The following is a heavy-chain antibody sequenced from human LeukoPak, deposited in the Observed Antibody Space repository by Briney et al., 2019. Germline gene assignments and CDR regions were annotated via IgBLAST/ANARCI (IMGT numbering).Heavy chain of an antibody. V-gene: IGHV1-69*05. Sequence: SVKVSCKASGGAFSSYAISWVRQAPGQGLEWMGGIIPIFGTANYAQKFQGRVTITTDESTSTAYMELSSLRSEDTAVYYCALGVDTAMVSYLTLDYWGQGTLVTVSS. CDR2: IIPIFGTA. D-gene: IGHD5-18*01. CDR3: ALGVDTAMVSYLTLDY. CDR1: GGAFSSYA. J-gene: IGHJ4*02.